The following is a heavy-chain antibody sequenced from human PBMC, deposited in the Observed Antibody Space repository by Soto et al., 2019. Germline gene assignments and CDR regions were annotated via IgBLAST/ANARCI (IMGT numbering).Heavy chain of an antibody. Sequence: VHLVQSGAEVKKPGASVKVSCKASGYTFANYGISWVRQAPGQGLEWMGWIITYNTDTNSAPRLQGRITITTDTSTSTAYMERRSLTSDGTAVYYCVRDERNTCSGGHCLYCDYWGQGTLVTVSS. D-gene: IGHD6-25*01. V-gene: IGHV1-18*04. CDR3: VRDERNTCSGGHCLYCDY. CDR1: GYTFANYG. CDR2: IITYNTDT. J-gene: IGHJ4*02.